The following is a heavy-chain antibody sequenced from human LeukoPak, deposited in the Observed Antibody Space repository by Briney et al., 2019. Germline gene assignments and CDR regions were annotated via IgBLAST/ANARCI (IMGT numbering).Heavy chain of an antibody. D-gene: IGHD6-19*01. V-gene: IGHV3-64D*06. CDR3: VKDRAVAGKGAKYFQH. CDR2: ISSNGGST. CDR1: GFTFSSYA. J-gene: IGHJ1*01. Sequence: PGGSLRLSCSASGFTFSSYAMHWVRQAPGKGLEYVSAISSNGGSTYYADSVKGRFTISRDNSKNTLYLQMSSLRAEDTAVYYCVKDRAVAGKGAKYFQHWGQGTLVTASS.